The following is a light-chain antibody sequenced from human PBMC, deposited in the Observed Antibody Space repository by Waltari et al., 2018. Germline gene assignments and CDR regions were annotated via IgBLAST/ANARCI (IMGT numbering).Light chain of an antibody. CDR1: PGPRSNV. CDR3: QTGCHGTWV. Sequence: QLVLTQSPSASASLGASVTLTCTLDPGPRSNVVASPQHQPEKAPRSCRSIKTVGAPKQRHEKGPRYLMKINRDGSHSKGDEIPDGFSGSSSGAGRYLTISSVQSEDEADYYCQTGCHGTWVFGGGTKLSVL. CDR2: INRDGSH. J-gene: IGLJ3*02. V-gene: IGLV4-69*01.